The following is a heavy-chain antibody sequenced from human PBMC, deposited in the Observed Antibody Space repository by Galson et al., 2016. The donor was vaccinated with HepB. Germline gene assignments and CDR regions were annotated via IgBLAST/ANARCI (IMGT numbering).Heavy chain of an antibody. Sequence: SLKVSCKASGYTFVNYALHWVRQAPGQSLEWMGWINVANGDGRYSQNFQDRLTITRDTSATTVSMELSSLTSEDTSVYYCARSAVLGGSGWTPFDVWGQGTLVTVSS. CDR1: GYTFVNYA. V-gene: IGHV1-3*01. J-gene: IGHJ4*02. D-gene: IGHD6-19*01. CDR3: ARSAVLGGSGWTPFDV. CDR2: INVANGDG.